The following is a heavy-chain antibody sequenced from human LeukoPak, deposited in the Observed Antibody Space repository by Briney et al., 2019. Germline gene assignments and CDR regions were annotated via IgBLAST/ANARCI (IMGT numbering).Heavy chain of an antibody. V-gene: IGHV1-69*13. CDR1: GGTFNSYV. J-gene: IGHJ4*02. Sequence: SVKVSCKASGGTFNSYVISWVRQALGQGLEWMGGIIPIFGTANYAQKFQGRVTITADESTSTAYMELSSLRFEDTAVYYCARGPLRFLGGIDYWGQGTLVTVFS. D-gene: IGHD3-3*01. CDR2: IIPIFGTA. CDR3: ARGPLRFLGGIDY.